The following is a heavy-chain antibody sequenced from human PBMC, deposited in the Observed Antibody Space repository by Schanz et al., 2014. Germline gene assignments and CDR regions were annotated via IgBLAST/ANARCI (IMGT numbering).Heavy chain of an antibody. V-gene: IGHV7-4-1*02. Sequence: QVQLVQSGSELKKPGASVKVSCKASGYTFAMYDMNWVRQAPGQGLEWMGWINTNTANPTYAQGFTGRFVYTLDASVTTAYLEISSLKAEDTAVYYCARAAGPVDYWGQGTLVTVSS. CDR3: ARAAGPVDY. J-gene: IGHJ4*02. CDR1: GYTFAMYD. D-gene: IGHD6-13*01. CDR2: INTNTANP.